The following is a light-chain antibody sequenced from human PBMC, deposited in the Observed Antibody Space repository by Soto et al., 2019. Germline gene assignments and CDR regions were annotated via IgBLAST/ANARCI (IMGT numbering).Light chain of an antibody. J-gene: IGKJ5*01. V-gene: IGKV3-11*01. CDR1: QSVGGY. CDR2: DAS. Sequence: ETVLANSRATLSWVGEERRTLSSRARQSVGGYLAWYPQRPGQAPRVLIYDASNRETGIPVRFICSGAGPDCTHAFSILEPEDFPVHSFRLRSNSTITFRQGTRLEIK. CDR3: RLRSNSTIT.